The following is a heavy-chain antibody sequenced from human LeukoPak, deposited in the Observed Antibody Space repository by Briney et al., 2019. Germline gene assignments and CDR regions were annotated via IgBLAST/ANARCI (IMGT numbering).Heavy chain of an antibody. CDR1: GYSFTSYW. D-gene: IGHD3-10*01. J-gene: IGHJ6*02. CDR2: IYPGDSDT. V-gene: IGHV5-51*01. Sequence: GESLKISCKGSGYSFTSYWIGWVRQMPGKGLEWMGIIYPGDSDTRYSPSFQGQVTISADKSISTAYLQWSSLKASGTAMYYCARHGRRRLLWFGESKGMDVWGQGTTVTVSS. CDR3: ARHGRRRLLWFGESKGMDV.